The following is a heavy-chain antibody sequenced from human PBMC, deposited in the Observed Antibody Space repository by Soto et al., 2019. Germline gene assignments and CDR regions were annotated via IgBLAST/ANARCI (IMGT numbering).Heavy chain of an antibody. J-gene: IGHJ6*02. Sequence: SETLSLTCAAYGGSCSGYYRSWIRQPPGKGQEWIGEINHSGSTNYNPSLKSRVTISVDTSKNQFSLKLSSVTAADTAVYYCARGPSRVLMVYAIMRLYGMDVWGQGTTVTVSS. CDR1: GGSCSGYY. V-gene: IGHV4-34*01. CDR3: ARGPSRVLMVYAIMRLYGMDV. D-gene: IGHD2-8*01. CDR2: INHSGST.